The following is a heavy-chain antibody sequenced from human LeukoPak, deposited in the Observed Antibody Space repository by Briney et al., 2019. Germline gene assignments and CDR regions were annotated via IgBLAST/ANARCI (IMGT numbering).Heavy chain of an antibody. V-gene: IGHV3-23*01. J-gene: IGHJ3*01. CDR3: AKRITVVARDAFDF. Sequence: GGSLRLSCAASEFTFSTYAMSWVRQAPGKGLEWVSSISGSGGSTFYADSVKGRFTISRDNSKNTLYLQMNSLRAEDTAIYYCAKRITVVARDAFDFWGQGTMVTVSS. D-gene: IGHD1-14*01. CDR2: ISGSGGST. CDR1: EFTFSTYA.